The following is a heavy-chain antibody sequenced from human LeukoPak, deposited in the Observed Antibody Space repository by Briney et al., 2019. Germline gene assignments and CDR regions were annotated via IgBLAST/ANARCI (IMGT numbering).Heavy chain of an antibody. CDR2: INHSGST. J-gene: IGHJ5*02. D-gene: IGHD3-3*01. CDR1: GGSFSGYY. Sequence: SETLSLTCAVYGGSFSGYYWSWIRQPPGKGLEWIGEINHSGSTNYNPSLKSRVTISVDTPKNQFSLKLSSVTAADTAVYYCARAGSYDFWSGYYTGWFDPWGQGTLVTVSS. V-gene: IGHV4-34*01. CDR3: ARAGSYDFWSGYYTGWFDP.